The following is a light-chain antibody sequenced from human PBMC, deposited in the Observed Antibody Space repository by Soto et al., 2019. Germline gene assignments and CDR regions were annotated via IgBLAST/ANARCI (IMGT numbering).Light chain of an antibody. CDR3: QQSFSTPWT. V-gene: IGKV1-39*01. J-gene: IGKJ1*01. CDR2: AAT. CDR1: QSFSHY. Sequence: DIQMTQSPSSLSASVGDRVPITCRASQSFSHYVNWYQQKPGTAPKLLINAATTLQSGVPSRVRGTQSGPDFTLTIIGLQPEDFTTCYCQQSFSTPWTFGQGTNVELK.